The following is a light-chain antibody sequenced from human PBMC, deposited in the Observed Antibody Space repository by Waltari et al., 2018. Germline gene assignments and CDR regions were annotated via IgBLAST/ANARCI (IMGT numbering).Light chain of an antibody. V-gene: IGKV4-1*01. J-gene: IGKJ1*01. CDR3: QQYYSRRT. Sequence: IVMTQFPDSLAVSLGERAPINCKSRQSILYNSNDKNYLAWYQQKPGQPPKLLIYWASTRESGVPDRFSGNGSGTDFTLTISSLQAEDVAVYYCQQYYSRRTFGQGTKVEI. CDR2: WAS. CDR1: QSILYNSNDKNY.